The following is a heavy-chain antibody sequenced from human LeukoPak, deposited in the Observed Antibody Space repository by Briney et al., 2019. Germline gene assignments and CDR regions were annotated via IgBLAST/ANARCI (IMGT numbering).Heavy chain of an antibody. CDR1: GFTFSSYW. J-gene: IGHJ6*02. CDR2: INHNGNVN. CDR3: ARGGGLDV. D-gene: IGHD3-16*01. V-gene: IGHV3-7*03. Sequence: GSLSLSCAASGFTFSSYWMNWARQAPGKGLEWVASINHNGNVNYYVDSVKGRFTISRDNAKNSLYLQMSNLRAEDTAVYFCARGGGLDVWGQGATVTVSS.